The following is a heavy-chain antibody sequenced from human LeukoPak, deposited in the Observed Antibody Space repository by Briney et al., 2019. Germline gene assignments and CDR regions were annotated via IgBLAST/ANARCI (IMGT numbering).Heavy chain of an antibody. D-gene: IGHD3-3*01. Sequence: SETLSLTCTVSGGSISSYYWSWIRQPPGKGLEWIGYIYYSGSTNYNPSLKSRVTISVDTSKNQFSLKLSSVTAADTAVYYCARTHSLYDFWSGDYDYWGQGTLVTVSS. J-gene: IGHJ4*02. V-gene: IGHV4-59*01. CDR1: GGSISSYY. CDR3: ARTHSLYDFWSGDYDY. CDR2: IYYSGST.